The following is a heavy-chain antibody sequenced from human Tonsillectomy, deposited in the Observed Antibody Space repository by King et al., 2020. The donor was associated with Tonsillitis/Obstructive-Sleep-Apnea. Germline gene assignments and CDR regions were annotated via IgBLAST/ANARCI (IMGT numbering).Heavy chain of an antibody. CDR2: ISAYDGST. Sequence: QLVQSGAEVKKPGASVKVSCKASGYTFSSYGISWVRQAPGQGLEWMGWISAYDGSTNHAQKLQGRVTITTDNSKSTAYMELKSLRSDDTAVYYCARDVGVRGVFYPLDYWGQGTLVTVSS. V-gene: IGHV1-18*01. J-gene: IGHJ4*02. CDR3: ARDVGVRGVFYPLDY. CDR1: GYTFSSYG. D-gene: IGHD3-10*01.